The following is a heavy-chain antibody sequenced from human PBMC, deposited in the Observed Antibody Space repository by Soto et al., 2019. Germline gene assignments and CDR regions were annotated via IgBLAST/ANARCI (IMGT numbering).Heavy chain of an antibody. CDR2: INHSGST. V-gene: IGHV4-34*01. CDR1: GGSFSGYY. Sequence: QVQLQQWGAGLLKPSETLSLTCAVYGGSFSGYYWSWIRQPPGKGLEWIGEINHSGSTNYNPSLKSRVTISVDTSKNQFSLKLSSVTAADTAVYYCARGYYDFWSGFFFWFDPWGQGTLVTVSS. J-gene: IGHJ5*02. D-gene: IGHD3-3*01. CDR3: ARGYYDFWSGFFFWFDP.